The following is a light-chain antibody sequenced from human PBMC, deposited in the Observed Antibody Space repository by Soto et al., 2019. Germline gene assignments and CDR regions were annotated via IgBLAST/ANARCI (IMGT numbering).Light chain of an antibody. J-gene: IGKJ1*01. CDR1: QSISSC. CDR2: DAS. V-gene: IGKV1-5*01. CDR3: QKYNSYSWT. Sequence: DIQMTQSPSTLSASVGDRVTITCRASQSISSCLAWYQQNPGKAPKLLIYDASSLESVVPTRFSGSGSGTEFTLTISSLQPDDFATYYCQKYNSYSWTFGQGTKVELK.